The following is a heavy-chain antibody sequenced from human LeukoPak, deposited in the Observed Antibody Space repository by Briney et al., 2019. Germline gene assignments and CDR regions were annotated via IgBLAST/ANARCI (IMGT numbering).Heavy chain of an antibody. D-gene: IGHD3-22*01. CDR1: GFTFSSYA. CDR3: AKDRPRDYSSRQGFSDNWFDP. CDR2: IIDNGDST. V-gene: IGHV3-23*01. Sequence: GGPLRLSCAASGFTFSSYAMTWVRQAPGRGLEGVSTIIDNGDSTFCADSVKGRFTISRDNAKNTRYLKMNSLRAEDTAVYYCAKDRPRDYSSRQGFSDNWFDPWGQGTLVTVSS. J-gene: IGHJ5*02.